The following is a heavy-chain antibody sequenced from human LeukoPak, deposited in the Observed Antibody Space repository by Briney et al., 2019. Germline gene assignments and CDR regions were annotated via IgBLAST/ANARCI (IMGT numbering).Heavy chain of an antibody. V-gene: IGHV3-30*18. J-gene: IGHJ4*02. D-gene: IGHD4-23*01. Sequence: GGSLRLSCAASGFTFSSYGMPWVRQAPGKGLEWVAVISYDGSNKYYADSVKGRFTISRDNSKNTLYLQMNSLRAEDTAVYYCAKDLAVVTPGYDYWGQGTLVTVSS. CDR3: AKDLAVVTPGYDY. CDR1: GFTFSSYG. CDR2: ISYDGSNK.